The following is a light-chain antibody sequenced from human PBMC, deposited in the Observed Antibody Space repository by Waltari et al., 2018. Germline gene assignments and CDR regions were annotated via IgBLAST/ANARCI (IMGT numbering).Light chain of an antibody. CDR1: QSISTY. CDR2: DTS. J-gene: IGKJ1*01. Sequence: DIQMTQSLYSLSASVGDRVAITCRASQSISTYLNWYQQKRGEDPKLLISDTSSLQSGVPLRFSGRGAGTDFTITSSSLQAEDRATYYCQQSNGPLSTFGQGTKVESK. CDR3: QQSNGPLST. V-gene: IGKV1-39*01.